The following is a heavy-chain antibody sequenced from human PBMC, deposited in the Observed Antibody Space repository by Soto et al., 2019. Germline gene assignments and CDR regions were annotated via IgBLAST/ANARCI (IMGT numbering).Heavy chain of an antibody. J-gene: IGHJ6*02. CDR3: ARDRGYDAHDYYYNXMDV. D-gene: IGHD3-10*01. V-gene: IGHV3-21*01. Sequence: GGSLRLSCISSGFTFRTYTMNWVRQAPGKGLEWVSGIRGFSPYTFYAESVKGRFTISRDNAKNSLYLQMNSLRAEDTAVYYCARDRGYDAHDYYYNXMDVWGQRTTVTVSS. CDR2: IRGFSPYT. CDR1: GFTFRTYT.